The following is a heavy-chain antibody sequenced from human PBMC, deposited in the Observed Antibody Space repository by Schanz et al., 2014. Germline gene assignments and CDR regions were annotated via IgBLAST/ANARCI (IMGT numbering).Heavy chain of an antibody. CDR1: GYSFTTYD. J-gene: IGHJ4*02. D-gene: IGHD4-17*01. CDR3: VIHYGDRPV. Sequence: QVQLVQSGAEVKKPGASVRVSCKASGYSFTTYDVNWVRQATGQGLEWMGWMNPTTGNRGYAQNFQGRVTMTRDTSLKTAYMEMTDLKFEDAGLYYCVIHYGDRPVWGQGTLIAVSS. CDR2: MNPTTGNR. V-gene: IGHV1-8*01.